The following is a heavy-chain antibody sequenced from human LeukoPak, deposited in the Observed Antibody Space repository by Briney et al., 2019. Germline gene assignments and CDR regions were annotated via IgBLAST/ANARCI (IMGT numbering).Heavy chain of an antibody. Sequence: GGSLRLSCAASGFTFSSYSMNWVRQAPGKGLEWVAVISYDGSNKYYADSVKGRFTISRDNSKNTLYLQMNSLRAEDTAVYYCARDSYYYDSSGYWEYFDYWGQGTLVTVS. CDR2: ISYDGSNK. CDR1: GFTFSSYS. D-gene: IGHD3-22*01. V-gene: IGHV3-30*05. J-gene: IGHJ4*02. CDR3: ARDSYYYDSSGYWEYFDY.